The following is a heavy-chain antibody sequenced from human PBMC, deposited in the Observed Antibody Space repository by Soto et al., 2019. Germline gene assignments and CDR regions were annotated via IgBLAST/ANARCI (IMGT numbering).Heavy chain of an antibody. CDR1: GFTFNSYS. J-gene: IGHJ6*02. CDR3: ANRRLTDGFIFGPYYSYYGLDV. Sequence: EVRLEESGGNLVKPGGSLRLSCTASGFTFNSYSISWFRQAPGKGLEWVSSVSGTSDYIYYADSVKGRFTISRDNAKNSLYLQMNSLRAEDTAVYYCANRRLTDGFIFGPYYSYYGLDVWGHGTTVTVSS. V-gene: IGHV3-21*02. CDR2: VSGTSDYI. D-gene: IGHD3-3*02.